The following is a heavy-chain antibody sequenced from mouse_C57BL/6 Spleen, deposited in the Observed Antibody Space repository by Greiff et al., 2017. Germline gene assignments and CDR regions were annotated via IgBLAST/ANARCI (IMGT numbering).Heavy chain of an antibody. CDR1: GFTFSSYT. CDR3: ARLDSSGYAAWFAY. V-gene: IGHV5-9*01. D-gene: IGHD3-2*02. CDR2: ISGGGGNT. Sequence: VKVVESGGGLVKPGGSLKLSCAASGFTFSSYTMSWVRQTPEKGLEWVATISGGGGNTYYPDSVKGRFTISRDNAKNTLYLQMSSLRSEDTALYDCARLDSSGYAAWFAYWGQGTLVTVSA. J-gene: IGHJ3*01.